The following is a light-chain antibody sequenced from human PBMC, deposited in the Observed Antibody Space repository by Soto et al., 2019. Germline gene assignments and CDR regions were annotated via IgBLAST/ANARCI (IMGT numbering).Light chain of an antibody. CDR1: QSISIW. CDR3: QHYRDYAWT. CDR2: GTS. J-gene: IGKJ1*01. V-gene: IGKV1-5*03. Sequence: DIPMTQSPSTLSASVGDRVTITCRASQSISIWLAWYQQKPGRAPNLLIYGTSSLESGVPSRFSGSGSGTEFTLTISSLQPDEFATYSVQHYRDYAWTFGQGTKGEIK.